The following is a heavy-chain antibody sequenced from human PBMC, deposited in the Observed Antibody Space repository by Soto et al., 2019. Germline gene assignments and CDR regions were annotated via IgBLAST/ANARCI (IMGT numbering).Heavy chain of an antibody. D-gene: IGHD3-10*01. CDR2: IYPGDSGT. Sequence: PGASLKISCKGSGYSFTSYWIGWVRQMPGKGLEWMGIIYPGDSGTRYSPSFQGQVTISADKSISTAYLQWSSLKASDTAMYYCAGGGVRGVITRTRDYYGMDVWGQGTTVTVSS. CDR1: GYSFTSYW. CDR3: AGGGVRGVITRTRDYYGMDV. J-gene: IGHJ6*02. V-gene: IGHV5-51*01.